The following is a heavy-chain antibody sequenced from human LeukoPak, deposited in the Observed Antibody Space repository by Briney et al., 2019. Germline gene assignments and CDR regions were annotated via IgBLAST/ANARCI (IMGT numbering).Heavy chain of an antibody. CDR3: AKKGDYYDSSGYYNFDY. J-gene: IGHJ4*02. CDR1: GFTFSSYA. CDR2: ISYDGSNK. D-gene: IGHD3-22*01. Sequence: PGRSLRLSCAASGFTFSSYAMHWVRQAPGKGLEWVAVISYDGSNKYYADSVKGRFTISRDNSKNTLYLQMNSLRAEDTAVYYCAKKGDYYDSSGYYNFDYWGQGTLVTVSS. V-gene: IGHV3-30-3*02.